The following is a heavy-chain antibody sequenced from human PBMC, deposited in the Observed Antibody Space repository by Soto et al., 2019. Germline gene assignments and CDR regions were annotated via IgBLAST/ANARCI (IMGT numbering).Heavy chain of an antibody. CDR2: ISSSSSTI. J-gene: IGHJ4*02. CDR3: VISMKYNCNDPFAY. D-gene: IGHD1-1*01. Sequence: GGSLRLSCAASGFTFSSYSMNWVRQAPGKGLEWVSYISSSSSTIYYADSVKGRFTISRDNAKNSLYLQMNSLRAEDTAVYYCVISMKYNCNDPFAYWGQGTLVPVSS. CDR1: GFTFSSYS. V-gene: IGHV3-48*01.